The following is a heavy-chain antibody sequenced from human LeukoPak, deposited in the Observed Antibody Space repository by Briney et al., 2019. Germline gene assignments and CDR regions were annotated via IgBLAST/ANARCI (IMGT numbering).Heavy chain of an antibody. CDR3: ASLRGVSREEDWFDP. V-gene: IGHV4-59*01. Sequence: KPSETLSLTCTVSGGSISSYYWSWIRQPPGKGLEWIGYIYYSGSTNYNPSLKSRVTISVDTSKNQFSLKLSSVTAADTAVYYCASLRGVSREEDWFDPWGQGTLVTVSS. D-gene: IGHD3-10*01. J-gene: IGHJ5*02. CDR1: GGSISSYY. CDR2: IYYSGST.